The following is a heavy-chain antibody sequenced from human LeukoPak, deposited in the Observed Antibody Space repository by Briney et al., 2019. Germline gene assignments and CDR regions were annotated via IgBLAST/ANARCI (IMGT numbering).Heavy chain of an antibody. CDR1: GYSISSGYY. CDR3: ASQTQDYSSYMDV. CDR2: IYHSGST. J-gene: IGHJ6*03. V-gene: IGHV4-38-2*01. D-gene: IGHD4-11*01. Sequence: PSETLSLTXAVSGYSISSGYYWGWIRQPPGKGLEWIGSIYHSGSTYYNPSLKSRVTISVDTSKNQFSLKLSSVTAADTAVYYCASQTQDYSSYMDVWGKGTTVTVSS.